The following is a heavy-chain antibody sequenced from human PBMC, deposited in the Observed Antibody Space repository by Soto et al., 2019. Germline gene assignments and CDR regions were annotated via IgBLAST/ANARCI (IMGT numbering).Heavy chain of an antibody. CDR1: GGPITTTIW. CDR3: ATQTISYTWGV. D-gene: IGHD3-16*01. J-gene: IGHJ6*02. V-gene: IGHV4-4*02. Sequence: QVQLQESGPGLVKPSETLSLTCTVSGGPITTTIWWAWVRLPPGKGLEWIGELHHDGTTNYNPSLESPITMSLDKSNHHFSLKLTSVTAADTAIYYCATQTISYTWGVWGRGTTVTVSS. CDR2: LHHDGTT.